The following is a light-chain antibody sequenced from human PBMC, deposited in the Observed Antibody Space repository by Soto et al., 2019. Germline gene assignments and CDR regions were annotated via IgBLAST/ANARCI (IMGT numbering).Light chain of an antibody. CDR1: PSVTTF. J-gene: IGKJ5*01. CDR2: GAL. CDR3: QQRNIWPPVT. Sequence: EIVLTQSPATLSLSPGERATLSCRGSPSVTTFLAWYQQKPGQAPSLLIYGALNRATGVPARFSGSRSGTEFTLTITSLEPEQSAIYYCQQRNIWPPVTFGQGTRLEI. V-gene: IGKV3-11*01.